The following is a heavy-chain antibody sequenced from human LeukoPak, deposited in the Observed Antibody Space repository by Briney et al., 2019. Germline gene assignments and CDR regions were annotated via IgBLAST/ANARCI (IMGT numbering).Heavy chain of an antibody. J-gene: IGHJ4*02. D-gene: IGHD3-10*01. Sequence: EGSLRLSCAASGFTFDDYAMHWVRHAPGKGLEWVSLISGDGGSTYYADSVKGRFTISRDNSKNSLYLQMNSLRTEDTALYYCAKDIGWFGDRKPDYWGQGTLVTVSS. V-gene: IGHV3-43*02. CDR3: AKDIGWFGDRKPDY. CDR1: GFTFDDYA. CDR2: ISGDGGST.